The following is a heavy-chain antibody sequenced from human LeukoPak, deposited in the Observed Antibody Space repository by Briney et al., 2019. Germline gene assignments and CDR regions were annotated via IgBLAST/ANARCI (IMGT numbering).Heavy chain of an antibody. CDR1: GYTFTSYY. V-gene: IGHV1-46*01. CDR2: INPSGGST. CDR3: ARAVMHYDSSGYYRWVYYYYYYMDV. J-gene: IGHJ6*03. Sequence: ASVKVSCKASGYTFTSYYMHWVRQAPGQGLEWMGIINPSGGSTSYAQKFQGRVTMTRDMSTSTVYMELSSLRSEDTAVYYCARAVMHYDSSGYYRWVYYYYYYMDVWGKGTTVTVSS. D-gene: IGHD3-22*01.